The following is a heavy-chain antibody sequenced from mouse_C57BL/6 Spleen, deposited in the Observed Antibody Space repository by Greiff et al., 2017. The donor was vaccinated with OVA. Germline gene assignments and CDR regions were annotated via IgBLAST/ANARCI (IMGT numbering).Heavy chain of an antibody. Sequence: EVKLMESGGGLVQPGGSLKLSCAASGFTFSDYYMYWVRQTPEKRLEWVAYISNGGGSTYYPDTVKGRFTISRDNAKNTLYLQMGRLKSEDTAMYYCAGGDYSSYYYAMDYWGQGTSVTVSS. CDR2: ISNGGGST. D-gene: IGHD2-12*01. CDR3: AGGDYSSYYYAMDY. J-gene: IGHJ4*01. CDR1: GFTFSDYY. V-gene: IGHV5-12*01.